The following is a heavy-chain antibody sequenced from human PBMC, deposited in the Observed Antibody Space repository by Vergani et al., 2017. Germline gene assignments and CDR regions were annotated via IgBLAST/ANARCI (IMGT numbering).Heavy chain of an antibody. CDR2: IYYSGST. D-gene: IGHD6-13*01. CDR3: ARFQRGSWQFDY. J-gene: IGHJ4*02. V-gene: IGHV4-31*03. Sequence: QVQLQESGPGLVKPSQTLSLTCTVSGGSISSGGYYWSWIRQHPGKGLEWIGYIYYSGSTYYNPSLKSRVTISVDTSKNQFSLKLSSVAAADTALYYCARFQRGSWQFDYWGQGTLVTVSS. CDR1: GGSISSGGYY.